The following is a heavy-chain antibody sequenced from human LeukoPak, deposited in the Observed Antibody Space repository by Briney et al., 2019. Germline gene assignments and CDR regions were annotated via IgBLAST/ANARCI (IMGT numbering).Heavy chain of an antibody. V-gene: IGHV4-38-2*02. D-gene: IGHD5-12*01. CDR2: IYHSGST. CDR3: AGRYSGYDSGYYYYYMDV. J-gene: IGHJ6*03. Sequence: SETLSLTCTVSGYSISSGYYWGWIRQPPGKGLEWIESIYHSGSTYYNPSLKSRVTISVDTSKNQFSLKLSSVTAADTAVYYCAGRYSGYDSGYYYYYMDVWGKGTTVTVSS. CDR1: GYSISSGYY.